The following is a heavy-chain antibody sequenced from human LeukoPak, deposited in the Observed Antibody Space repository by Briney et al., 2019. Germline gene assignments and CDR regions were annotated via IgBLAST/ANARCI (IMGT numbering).Heavy chain of an antibody. CDR1: GGTFSSYA. Sequence: ASVTVSCKASGGTFSSYAISWVRQAPGQGLEWMGGIIPIFGRANYAQKFQGRVTITADKSTSTAYMELSSLRSEHTAVYYCARSEEWLRPRGYFDYWGQGTLVTVSS. J-gene: IGHJ4*02. D-gene: IGHD5-12*01. CDR3: ARSEEWLRPRGYFDY. CDR2: IIPIFGRA. V-gene: IGHV1-69*06.